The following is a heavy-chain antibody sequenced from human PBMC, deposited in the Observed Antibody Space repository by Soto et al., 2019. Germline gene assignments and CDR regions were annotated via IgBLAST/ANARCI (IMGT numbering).Heavy chain of an antibody. Sequence: ASVKVSCKASGYTFTSYDINWVRQATGQGLEWMGWMIPNSGNTGYAQKFQGRVTMTADKSTSTAYMELSSLRSEDTAVYYCARDLGVGYCSGGSCYRNAFDIWGEGTMVTVSS. V-gene: IGHV1-8*01. D-gene: IGHD2-15*01. J-gene: IGHJ3*02. CDR1: GYTFTSYD. CDR2: MIPNSGNT. CDR3: ARDLGVGYCSGGSCYRNAFDI.